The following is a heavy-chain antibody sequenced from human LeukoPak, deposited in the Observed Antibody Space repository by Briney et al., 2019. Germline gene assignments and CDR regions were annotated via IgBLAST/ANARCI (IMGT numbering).Heavy chain of an antibody. CDR3: AKGRYDSSGYFHY. D-gene: IGHD3-22*01. CDR1: GFTFSSYG. J-gene: IGHJ4*02. CDR2: ISYDGSNK. V-gene: IGHV3-30*18. Sequence: GGSLRLSCAASGFTFSSYGMHWVRQAPGKGLEWVAVISYDGSNKYYADSVKGRFTISRDNSKNTLYVQMNSLRAEDTAVYYCAKGRYDSSGYFHYWGQGTLVTVSS.